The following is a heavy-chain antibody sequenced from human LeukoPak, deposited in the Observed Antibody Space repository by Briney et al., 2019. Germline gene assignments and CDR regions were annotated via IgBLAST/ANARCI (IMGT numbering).Heavy chain of an antibody. V-gene: IGHV1-69*04. Sequence: SVKVSCKASGGTFSSYAISWVRQAPGQGLEWMGRIIPILGIANYAQKFQGSVTITADKSTSTAYMELSSLRAEDTAVYYCATRPGSSGHPSGYYFDYWGQGTLVTVSS. CDR3: ATRPGSSGHPSGYYFDY. D-gene: IGHD3-22*01. CDR2: IIPILGIA. J-gene: IGHJ4*02. CDR1: GGTFSSYA.